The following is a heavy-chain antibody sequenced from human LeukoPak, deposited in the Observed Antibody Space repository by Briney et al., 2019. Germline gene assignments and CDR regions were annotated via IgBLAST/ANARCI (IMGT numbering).Heavy chain of an antibody. Sequence: SETLSLTCTVSGGSISSSSYYWGWIRQPPGKGLEWIGSIYYSGSTYYNPSLKSRVTISVDTSKNQFSLKLSSVTAADTAVYYCARVPAGYCSSTSCSHYYYYMDVWGKGTTVTVSS. V-gene: IGHV4-39*01. J-gene: IGHJ6*03. CDR1: GGSISSSSYY. D-gene: IGHD2-2*03. CDR3: ARVPAGYCSSTSCSHYYYYMDV. CDR2: IYYSGST.